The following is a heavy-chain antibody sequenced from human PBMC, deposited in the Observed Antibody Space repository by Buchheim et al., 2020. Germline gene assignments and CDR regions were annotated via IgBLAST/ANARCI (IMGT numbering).Heavy chain of an antibody. J-gene: IGHJ4*02. V-gene: IGHV3-48*02. CDR2: ISSSDSPM. CDR3: AREGAFGVVIPFDY. D-gene: IGHD3-3*01. Sequence: EVQLVESGGTLVQPGGSLRLSCVGSGFSFSSYSMSWVRQAPGKGLEWVSYISSSDSPMYNGDSVEGRFTISRDNSKNTVYLQMNGLRDEDTAVYYCAREGAFGVVIPFDYWGQGTL. CDR1: GFSFSSYS.